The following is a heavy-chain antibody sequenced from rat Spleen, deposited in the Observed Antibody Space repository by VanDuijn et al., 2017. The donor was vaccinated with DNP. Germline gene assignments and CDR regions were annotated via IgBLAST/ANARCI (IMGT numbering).Heavy chain of an antibody. CDR1: GFTFSHYY. CDR3: TTADF. CDR2: SSYDGSRV. V-gene: IGHV5-20*01. Sequence: EVQLVESGGGLVQPGRSLKLSCAGSGFTFSHYYMAWVRQAPAKGLEWVASSSYDGSRVHYRDSVKGRFTISRENAKGSLDLQMDSLRSEDTAIYYCTTADFWGQGLMVTVSS. J-gene: IGHJ2*01.